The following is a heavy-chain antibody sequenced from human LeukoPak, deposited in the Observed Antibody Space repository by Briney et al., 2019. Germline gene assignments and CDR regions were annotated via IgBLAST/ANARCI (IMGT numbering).Heavy chain of an antibody. CDR1: GYPFTNYA. CDR2: INPNSGGT. CDR3: ARPGIIAVAGTEYAFDI. Sequence: ASVKVSCKASGYPFTNYAINWVRQAPGQGLEWMGWINPNSGGTNYAQKFQGRVTMTRDTSISTAYMELSRLRSDDTAVYYCARPGIIAVAGTEYAFDIWGQGTMVTVSS. V-gene: IGHV1-2*02. D-gene: IGHD6-19*01. J-gene: IGHJ3*02.